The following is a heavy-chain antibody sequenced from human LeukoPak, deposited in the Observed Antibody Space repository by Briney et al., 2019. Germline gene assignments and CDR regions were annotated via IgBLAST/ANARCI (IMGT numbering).Heavy chain of an antibody. V-gene: IGHV3-21*04. CDR3: AKDREYYDILTGHDY. J-gene: IGHJ4*02. CDR1: GFTFSSYS. D-gene: IGHD3-9*01. CDR2: ISSSSSYI. Sequence: GGSLRLSCAASGFTFSSYSMNWVRQAPGKGLEWVSSISSSSSYIYYADSVKGRFTISRDNAKNSLYLQMNSLRAEDTAVYYCAKDREYYDILTGHDYWGQGTLVTVSS.